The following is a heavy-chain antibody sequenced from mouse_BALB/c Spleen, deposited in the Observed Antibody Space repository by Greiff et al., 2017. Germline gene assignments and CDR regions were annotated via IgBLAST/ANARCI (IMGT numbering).Heavy chain of an antibody. Sequence: VQLKESGAELVRSGASVKLSCTASGFNIKDYYMHWVKQRPEQGLEWIGWIDPENGDTEYAPKFQGKATMTADTSSNTAYLQLSSLTSEDTAVYYCSAYGYLGYAMDYWGQGTTVTVSS. CDR1: GFNIKDYY. V-gene: IGHV14-4*02. D-gene: IGHD1-2*01. CDR2: IDPENGDT. J-gene: IGHJ4*01. CDR3: SAYGYLGYAMDY.